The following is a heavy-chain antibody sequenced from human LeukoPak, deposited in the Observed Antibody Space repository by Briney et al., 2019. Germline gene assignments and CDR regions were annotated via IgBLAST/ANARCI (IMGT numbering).Heavy chain of an antibody. CDR1: GFAFNDYW. V-gene: IGHV3-74*01. Sequence: GGSLRLSRAASGFAFNDYWMNWVRQVPGKGLMWVARINSDGTRTTYADPVKGRFTVSRDNAKNTLYLQMNSLRAEDTAVYYCARDRSRWSIAPDADVWGQGTTVTVSS. D-gene: IGHD2-15*01. CDR3: ARDRSRWSIAPDADV. J-gene: IGHJ6*02. CDR2: INSDGTRT.